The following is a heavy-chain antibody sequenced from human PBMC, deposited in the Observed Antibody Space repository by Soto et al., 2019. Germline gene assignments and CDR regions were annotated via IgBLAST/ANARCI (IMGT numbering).Heavy chain of an antibody. D-gene: IGHD3-10*01. J-gene: IGHJ4*02. Sequence: QVQLQDSGPGLVKPSQTLSLTCTVSGGSISSGDYYWSWIRQPPGKGLEWIGYIYYSGSTYYNPSLKSRVTISVDTSKNQFSLKLSSVTAADTAVYYCAREVRFGEFVYYFDYWGQGTLVTVSS. CDR3: AREVRFGEFVYYFDY. CDR1: GGSISSGDYY. CDR2: IYYSGST. V-gene: IGHV4-30-4*01.